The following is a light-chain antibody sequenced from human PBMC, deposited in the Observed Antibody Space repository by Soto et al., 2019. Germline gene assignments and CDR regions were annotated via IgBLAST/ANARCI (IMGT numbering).Light chain of an antibody. Sequence: DIQMTQSPSSLSASVGDRVSITCQTSQIISTYLNWYQQKPGEAPRLLIYAASSLQSGVPSRFSGSESGTDFTLTITSLQPEDFATYYCQQVYTTPRTFGQGTKLEI. V-gene: IGKV1-39*01. CDR1: QIISTY. CDR2: AAS. J-gene: IGKJ2*02. CDR3: QQVYTTPRT.